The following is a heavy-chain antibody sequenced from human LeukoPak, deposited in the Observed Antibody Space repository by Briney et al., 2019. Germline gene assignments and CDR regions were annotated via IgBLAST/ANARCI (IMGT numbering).Heavy chain of an antibody. V-gene: IGHV3-30*04. Sequence: GGSLRLSCAASGFTFSSYAMHWVRQAPGKGLEWVAVISYDGSNKYYADSVKGRFTISRDNSKNTLYLQMNSLRAEDTAVYYCAREGSGSIVVVPAAMIEAFDIWGQGTMVTVS. J-gene: IGHJ3*02. D-gene: IGHD2-2*01. CDR3: AREGSGSIVVVPAAMIEAFDI. CDR1: GFTFSSYA. CDR2: ISYDGSNK.